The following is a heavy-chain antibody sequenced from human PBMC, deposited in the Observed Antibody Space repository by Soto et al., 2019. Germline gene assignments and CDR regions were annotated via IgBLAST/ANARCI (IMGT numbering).Heavy chain of an antibody. V-gene: IGHV3-21*01. J-gene: IGHJ1*01. CDR3: ARDIELSGWPHFGYFQH. Sequence: GGSLRLSCAASGFTFSSYSMNWVRQAPGKGLEWVSSISSSSSYIYYADSVKGRFTISRDNAKNSLYLQMNSLRAEDTAVYYCARDIELSGWPHFGYFQHPGQGTRVTVSS. CDR1: GFTFSSYS. D-gene: IGHD6-19*01. CDR2: ISSSSSYI.